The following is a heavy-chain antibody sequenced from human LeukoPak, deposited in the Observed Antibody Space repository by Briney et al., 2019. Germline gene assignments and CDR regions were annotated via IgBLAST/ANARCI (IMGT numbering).Heavy chain of an antibody. V-gene: IGHV3-48*03. CDR2: ISSSGSTI. CDR1: GFTFSNYE. Sequence: GGSLRLSCAASGFTFSNYEMNWVRQAPGKGLEWVSYISSSGSTIYYADSVKGRFTISRDNAKNSLYLQMNSLRAEDTAVYYCANYCGGDCYPSWGQGTMVTVSS. CDR3: ANYCGGDCYPS. J-gene: IGHJ3*01. D-gene: IGHD2-21*02.